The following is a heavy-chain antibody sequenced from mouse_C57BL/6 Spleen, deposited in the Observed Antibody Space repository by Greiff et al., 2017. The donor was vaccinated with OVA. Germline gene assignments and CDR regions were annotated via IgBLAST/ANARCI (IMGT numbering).Heavy chain of an antibody. CDR2: INPNYGTT. D-gene: IGHD2-3*01. J-gene: IGHJ4*01. CDR1: GYSFTDYN. V-gene: IGHV1-39*01. Sequence: VQLQQSGPELVKPGASVKISCKASGYSFTDYNMNWVKQSNGKSLEWIGVINPNYGTTSYNQKLKGKATLTVAQSSSTEYMQLNILTSEDSAVYNCASWGYYDPYYAMDYWGQGTSVTVSS. CDR3: ASWGYYDPYYAMDY.